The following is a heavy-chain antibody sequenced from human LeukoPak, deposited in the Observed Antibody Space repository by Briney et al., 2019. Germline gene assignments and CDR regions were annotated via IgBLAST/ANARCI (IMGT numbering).Heavy chain of an antibody. V-gene: IGHV3-23*01. CDR2: ISGSGGGT. Sequence: GGSLRLSCAAPGFTFSSYSMSWVRQAPGKGLEWVSAISGSGGGTYYADSVKGRFTISRDNSKSSLYLEMNRLRAEDTAVYYCAKERWTTTAFDYWGQGTLVPVSA. J-gene: IGHJ4*02. D-gene: IGHD4-23*01. CDR3: AKERWTTTAFDY. CDR1: GFTFSSYS.